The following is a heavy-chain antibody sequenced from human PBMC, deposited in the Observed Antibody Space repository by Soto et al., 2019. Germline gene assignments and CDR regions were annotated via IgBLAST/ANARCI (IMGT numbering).Heavy chain of an antibody. CDR2: ISYDGTEK. CDR3: ATAYATTALDS. V-gene: IGHV3-30*03. Sequence: QVQLVESGGGVVQPGRSLRLSCAASGFSFAYYGMHWVRQAPGKGPEWVAVISYDGTEKYYEDSVKSRFTISRDNIKNRLDLQMTGLRGADTAVYFCATAYATTALDSWGQGTLVTVSS. J-gene: IGHJ4*02. CDR1: GFSFAYYG. D-gene: IGHD4-17*01.